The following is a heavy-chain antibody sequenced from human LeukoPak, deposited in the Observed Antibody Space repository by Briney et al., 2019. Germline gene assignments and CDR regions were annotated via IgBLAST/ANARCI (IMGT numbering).Heavy chain of an antibody. J-gene: IGHJ6*02. CDR2: LGTNGDS. CDR1: GFSFSTYD. D-gene: IGHD6-6*01. V-gene: IGHV3-13*01. Sequence: PGGSLRLSCVASGFSFSTYDMYWFRQAAGRGLEWVSALGTNGDSYYLGSVKGRFTISRDDGKNSFYLQMNSLGVEDTAVYYCTRELRGIASHYHGMDVWGQGTTVTVSS. CDR3: TRELRGIASHYHGMDV.